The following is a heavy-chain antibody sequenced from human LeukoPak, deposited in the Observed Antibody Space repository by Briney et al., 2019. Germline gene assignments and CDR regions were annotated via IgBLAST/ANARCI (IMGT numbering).Heavy chain of an antibody. J-gene: IGHJ4*02. CDR3: ARVGRGSYFLDY. V-gene: IGHV1-8*01. CDR1: GYTFTSYD. Sequence: ASVKVSCKASGYTFTSYDINWVRQATGQGLEWMGWMNPNSGNTGYAQKFQGRVTMTRNTSISTAYMELSSLRSEDTAVYYCARVGRGSYFLDYWGQGTLVTVSS. D-gene: IGHD1-26*01. CDR2: MNPNSGNT.